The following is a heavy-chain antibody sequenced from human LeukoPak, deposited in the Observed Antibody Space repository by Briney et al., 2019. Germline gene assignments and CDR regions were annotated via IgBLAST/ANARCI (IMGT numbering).Heavy chain of an antibody. CDR3: TTDAQEGTDVAYGDLIFDY. Sequence: TGGSLRLSCAASGFTFDDYGMSWVRQAPGKGLEWVGRIKSKTDGGTTDYAAPVKGRFTISRDDSKNTLYLQMNSLKTEDTAVYYCTTDAQEGTDVAYGDLIFDYWGQGTLVTVSS. D-gene: IGHD4-17*01. V-gene: IGHV3-15*01. CDR1: GFTFDDYG. J-gene: IGHJ4*02. CDR2: IKSKTDGGTT.